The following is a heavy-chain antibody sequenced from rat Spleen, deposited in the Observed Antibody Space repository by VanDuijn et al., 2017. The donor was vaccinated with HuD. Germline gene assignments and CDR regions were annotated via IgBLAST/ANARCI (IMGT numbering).Heavy chain of an antibody. CDR2: ISPSGGST. CDR1: GFTFSNYD. Sequence: EVQLVESGGGLVQPGRSLKLSCAASGFTFSNYDMAWVRQAPTKGLEWVASISPSGGSTYYRDSVKVRFTISRDNSRGTLYLQMDSLRSEDTATYYCARVGTRVSRFAYWGQGTLVTVSS. J-gene: IGHJ3*01. CDR3: ARVGTRVSRFAY. D-gene: IGHD1-4*01. V-gene: IGHV5-19*01.